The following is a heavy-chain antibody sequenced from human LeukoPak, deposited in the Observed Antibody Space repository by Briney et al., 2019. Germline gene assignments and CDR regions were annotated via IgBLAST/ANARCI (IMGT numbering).Heavy chain of an antibody. CDR3: ARGPSNYYMDV. CDR2: INPSGGST. V-gene: IGHV1-46*01. CDR1: GYTFTSYY. Sequence: ASVKVSCKASGYTFTSYYMHWVRQAPGQGLEWMGKINPSGGSTTYAQKFQGRVTMTRDMSTSTVYMELSSLTSEDTAVYYCARGPSNYYMDVWGKGTTVTVSS. J-gene: IGHJ6*03.